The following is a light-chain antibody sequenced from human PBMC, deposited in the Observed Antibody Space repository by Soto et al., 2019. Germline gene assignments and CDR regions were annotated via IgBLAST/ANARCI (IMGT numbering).Light chain of an antibody. CDR3: SSIVPGIVV. V-gene: IGLV2-14*01. CDR2: DVN. CDR1: SRDIGDHNS. Sequence: QSVLAPPASVSGSPGQAITTSCIGTSRDIGDHNSVSWHQQYPGEAPKLLIFDVNNRPSGISNRFSGSKSGNTASLTISGLQAEDEAVYYCSSIVPGIVVFGTGTKVTVL. J-gene: IGLJ1*01.